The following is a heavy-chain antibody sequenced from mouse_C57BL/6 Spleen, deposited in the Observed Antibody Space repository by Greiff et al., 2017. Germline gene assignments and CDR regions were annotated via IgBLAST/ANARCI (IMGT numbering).Heavy chain of an antibody. D-gene: IGHD2-1*01. CDR3: TRGGNSYYAMDY. V-gene: IGHV5-9-1*02. CDR1: GFTFSSSA. J-gene: IGHJ4*01. CDR2: ISSGGDYI. Sequence: EVKVVESGEGLVKPGGSLKLSCAASGFTFSSSAMSWVRQTPEKRLEWVAYISSGGDYIYYADTVKGRFTISRDNDRDDLYLQMSSLKSEDTAMYYCTRGGNSYYAMDYWGQGTSVTVSS.